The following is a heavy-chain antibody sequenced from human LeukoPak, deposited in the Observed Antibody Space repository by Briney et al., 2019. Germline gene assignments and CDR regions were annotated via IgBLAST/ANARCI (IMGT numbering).Heavy chain of an antibody. Sequence: SETLSLTCTVSGGSISSSSYYWGWIRQPPGKGLEWIGSIYYSGSTYYNPSLKSRVTISVDTSKNQFSLKLSSVTAADTAVYYCARHSSSYVGYYYYYMDVWGKGTTSPSP. CDR3: ARHSSSYVGYYYYYMDV. CDR2: IYYSGST. J-gene: IGHJ6*03. CDR1: GGSISSSSYY. V-gene: IGHV4-39*01. D-gene: IGHD6-13*01.